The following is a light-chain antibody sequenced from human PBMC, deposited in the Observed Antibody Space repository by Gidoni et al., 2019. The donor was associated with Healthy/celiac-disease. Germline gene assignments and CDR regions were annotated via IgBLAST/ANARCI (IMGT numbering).Light chain of an antibody. V-gene: IGKV2-28*01. CDR3: MQALQTPLT. Sequence: DIVMTQSPLSLPVTPAAPASISFRSSQSLLHSNGYNYLDWYLQKPGQSPQLLIYLGSNRASGVPDRFSGSGSGTDFTLKISRVEAEDVGVYYCMQALQTPLTFGGGTKVEIK. CDR2: LGS. J-gene: IGKJ4*01. CDR1: QSLLHSNGYNY.